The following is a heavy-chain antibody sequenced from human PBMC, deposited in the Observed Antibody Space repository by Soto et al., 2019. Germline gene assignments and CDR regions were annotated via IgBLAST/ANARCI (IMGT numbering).Heavy chain of an antibody. D-gene: IGHD2-15*01. CDR3: ARESRYCSGGSCHVGYYYCGMDV. CDR2: INHSGST. V-gene: IGHV4-34*01. Sequence: SETLSLTCAVYGGSFSGYYWSWIRQPPGKGLEWIGEINHSGSTNYNPSLKSRVTISVDTSKNQFSLKLSSVTAADTAVYYCARESRYCSGGSCHVGYYYCGMDVWGQGTTVTVSS. J-gene: IGHJ6*02. CDR1: GGSFSGYY.